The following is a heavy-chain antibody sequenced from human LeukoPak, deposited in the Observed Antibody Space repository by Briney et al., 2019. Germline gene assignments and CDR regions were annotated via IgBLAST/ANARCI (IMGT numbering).Heavy chain of an antibody. CDR3: TRVGTVIQADY. J-gene: IGHJ4*02. D-gene: IGHD2-21*01. Sequence: GGSLRLSCAGSGFTFRSYDMNWVRQAPGKGLEWVSYISGSGTTIKYADSVKGRFTISRDNAKDSLYLQMNSLRVEDTAVYYCTRVGTVIQADYWGQGTLVTVSS. V-gene: IGHV3-48*03. CDR2: ISGSGTTI. CDR1: GFTFRSYD.